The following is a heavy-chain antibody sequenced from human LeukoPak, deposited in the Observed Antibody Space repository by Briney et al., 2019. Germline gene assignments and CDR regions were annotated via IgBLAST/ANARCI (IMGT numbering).Heavy chain of an antibody. Sequence: PSETLSLTCTVSGGSISSSSYYWGWILQSPGKGLEWIGSIFYSGSTYYNPSLKSRVTISVDTSKNQFSLKLSSVTASDTAVYYCARRRVDNRSGWYFDYWGEGTLVTVSS. V-gene: IGHV4-39*01. J-gene: IGHJ4*02. D-gene: IGHD6-25*01. CDR2: IFYSGST. CDR3: ARRRVDNRSGWYFDY. CDR1: GGSISSSSYY.